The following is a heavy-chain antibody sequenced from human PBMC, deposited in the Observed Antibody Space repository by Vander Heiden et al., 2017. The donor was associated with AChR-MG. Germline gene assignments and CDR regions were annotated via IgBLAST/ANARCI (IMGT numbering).Heavy chain of an antibody. CDR3: ARGLSGYIYGYYYYYMDV. CDR2: IYYSGST. V-gene: IGHV4-31*03. J-gene: IGHJ6*03. D-gene: IGHD5-18*01. Sequence: QVQLQESGPGLVKPSQTLSLTCTVTGASISSGGYHWSWLRHHPGKGLEWTGYIYYSGSTYYNPSLKSRVTISVDTSKNQFSLKLSSVTAADTAVYYCARGLSGYIYGYYYYYMDVWGKGTTVTVSS. CDR1: GASISSGGYH.